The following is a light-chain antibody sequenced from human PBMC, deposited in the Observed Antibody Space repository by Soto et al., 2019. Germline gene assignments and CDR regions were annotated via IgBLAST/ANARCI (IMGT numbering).Light chain of an antibody. Sequence: VLTQSPGILSLSPGERATLSCRASQSVTNSFLAWYQQKPGQAPRPLIYGASSRATGIPDRFSGSGSGTDFTLSINRLEPEDFGVYYCQQYGTSPRTFGRGTKVEIK. CDR2: GAS. CDR3: QQYGTSPRT. V-gene: IGKV3-20*01. CDR1: QSVTNSF. J-gene: IGKJ1*01.